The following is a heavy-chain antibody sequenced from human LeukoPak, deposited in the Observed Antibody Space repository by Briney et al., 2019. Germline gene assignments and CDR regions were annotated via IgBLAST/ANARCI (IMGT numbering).Heavy chain of an antibody. Sequence: GGSLRLSCAASGFTFSNYWMHWVRQAPGKGLVWVSRINSDGSSRNYADSVKGRLTISRDNAKNTLYLQMNSLRAEDSAVYFCTRDLSAGLPGGFDSWGQGTLVSVSS. CDR2: INSDGSSR. D-gene: IGHD3-10*01. CDR1: GFTFSNYW. CDR3: TRDLSAGLPGGFDS. V-gene: IGHV3-74*01. J-gene: IGHJ4*02.